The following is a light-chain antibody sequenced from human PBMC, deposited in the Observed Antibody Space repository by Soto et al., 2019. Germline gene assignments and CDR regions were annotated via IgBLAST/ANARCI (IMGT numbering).Light chain of an antibody. CDR3: QQRSNWPPVYT. CDR2: DAS. J-gene: IGKJ2*01. CDR1: QSVNTY. Sequence: EIVLTQSPATLSLSPGERATLSCRASQSVNTYLAWYQQKPGQAPRLLIYDASNMATGIPARFTGSGSGTDFTLTISSLESEDFAVYYCQQRSNWPPVYTFGQGTKLEIK. V-gene: IGKV3-11*01.